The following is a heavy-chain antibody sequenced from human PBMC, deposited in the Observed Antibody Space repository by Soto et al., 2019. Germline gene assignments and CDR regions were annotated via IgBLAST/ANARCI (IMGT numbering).Heavy chain of an antibody. CDR2: ISVYIGNT. D-gene: IGHD4-17*01. Sequence: QVQLVQSGAEVKKPGPPGKVSAKAFGNTFTSYGISWLRKAPGQGLGWMGWISVYIGNTNYAKKLQGRVTMTTETSTSTAYMELRSLRSDDTAVYYCARDRDYGDYEFCYWGQGTLVTVSS. CDR3: ARDRDYGDYEFCY. CDR1: GNTFTSYG. V-gene: IGHV1-18*01. J-gene: IGHJ4*02.